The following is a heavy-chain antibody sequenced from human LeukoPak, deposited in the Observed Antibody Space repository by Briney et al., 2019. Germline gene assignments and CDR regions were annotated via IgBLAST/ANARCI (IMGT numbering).Heavy chain of an antibody. CDR2: ISDSSGIS. Sequence: GGSLRLSCAASGFTFSSYAMAWVRQAPGKGLECVSGISDSSGISYYADSAKGRFTISRDNSKNMLYLQMNSLTAEDTAVYYCAKVFRRGKVADPFDYWGQGTLVTVST. CDR1: GFTFSSYA. J-gene: IGHJ4*02. V-gene: IGHV3-23*01. CDR3: AKVFRRGKVADPFDY. D-gene: IGHD6-19*01.